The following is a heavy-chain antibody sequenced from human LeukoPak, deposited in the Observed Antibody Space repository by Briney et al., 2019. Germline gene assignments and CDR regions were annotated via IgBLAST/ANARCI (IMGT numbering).Heavy chain of an antibody. CDR3: AKDRGAGASGSYFSLPSHYFDY. V-gene: IGHV3-30*02. D-gene: IGHD1-26*01. Sequence: GGSLRLSCAASGFTFSSYGMHWVRQAPGKGLEWVAFIRYDGSNKYYADSVKGRFTISRDNSKNTLYLQMNSLRAEDTAVYYCAKDRGAGASGSYFSLPSHYFDYWGQGTLVTVSS. CDR2: IRYDGSNK. CDR1: GFTFSSYG. J-gene: IGHJ4*02.